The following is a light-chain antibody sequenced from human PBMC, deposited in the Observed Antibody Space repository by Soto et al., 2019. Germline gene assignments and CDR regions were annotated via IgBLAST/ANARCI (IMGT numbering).Light chain of an antibody. Sequence: QSVLTQPASVSGSPGQSITISCTGTSSDIGGYYYVSWYQHHPGKAPKLLIYQVTNRPSRVSNRFSGSKSATMASLTISGLQAEDEADYYCSSYSRSSTYVFGTGTKVTVL. CDR2: QVT. CDR3: SSYSRSSTYV. V-gene: IGLV2-14*01. CDR1: SSDIGGYYY. J-gene: IGLJ1*01.